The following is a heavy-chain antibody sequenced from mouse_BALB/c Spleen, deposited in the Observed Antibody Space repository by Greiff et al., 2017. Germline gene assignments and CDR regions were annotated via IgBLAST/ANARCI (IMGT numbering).Heavy chain of an antibody. Sequence: QVQLQQSGAELARPGASVKMSCKASGYTFTSYTMNWVKQRPGQGLEWIGYINPSSGYTNYNQKFKDKATLTADKSSSTAYMQLSSLTSEDSAVYYCARGGDVRRGDYWGQGTTLTVSS. D-gene: IGHD2-14*01. CDR1: GYTFTSYT. CDR2: INPSSGYT. CDR3: ARGGDVRRGDY. J-gene: IGHJ2*01. V-gene: IGHV1-4*01.